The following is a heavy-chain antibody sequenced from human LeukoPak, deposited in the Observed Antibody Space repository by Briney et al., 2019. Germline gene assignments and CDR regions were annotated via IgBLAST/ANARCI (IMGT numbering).Heavy chain of an antibody. CDR1: GFTFSDYY. CDR3: ARDVPYFYGMDV. V-gene: IGHV3-11*01. Sequence: TSGGSLRLSCAASGFTFSDYYMSWIRQDPGKGLEWVSYISSSGSTIYYADSVKGRFTISRDNAKNSLYLQMNSLRAEDTAVYYCARDVPYFYGMDVRGQGTTVTVSS. CDR2: ISSSGSTI. J-gene: IGHJ6*02.